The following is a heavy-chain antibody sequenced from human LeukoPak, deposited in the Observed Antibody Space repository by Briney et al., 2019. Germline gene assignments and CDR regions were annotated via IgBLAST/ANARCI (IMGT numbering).Heavy chain of an antibody. J-gene: IGHJ4*02. V-gene: IGHV4-39*07. CDR2: SGSS. CDR3: ASTPPSRIVGAKYYFDY. D-gene: IGHD1-26*01. Sequence: SGSSYYNPSRKSRVTISVNTSKNKYSRKLRSVTAADRAVYYCASTPPSRIVGAKYYFDYWGQGTLVTVSS.